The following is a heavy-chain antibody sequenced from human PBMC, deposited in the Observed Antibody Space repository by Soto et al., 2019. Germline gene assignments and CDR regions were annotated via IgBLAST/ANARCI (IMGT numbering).Heavy chain of an antibody. D-gene: IGHD6-6*01. CDR1: GFTFSSYW. CDR3: ERVGASSWH. CDR2: INGDGGTT. J-gene: IGHJ4*02. V-gene: IGHV3-74*01. Sequence: EVQLVESGGGLVQPGGSLRLSCAASGFTFSSYWMHWVRQAPGKGLVWVSRINGDGGTTNYADSVKGRFTISRDNAKNTLFLQMNSLRVAEAAVYSCERVGASSWHWGQGTLVTVSS.